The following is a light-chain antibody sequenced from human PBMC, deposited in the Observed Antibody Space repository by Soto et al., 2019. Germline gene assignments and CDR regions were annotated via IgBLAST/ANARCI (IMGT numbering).Light chain of an antibody. J-gene: IGKJ5*01. V-gene: IGKV3-15*01. CDR2: GAS. CDR3: QQYNNWPPIT. CDR1: RSISNN. Sequence: EIVMTQSPATLSVSPGERATLSCRASRSISNNLAWYQQKPGQPPRLLIYGASTRPSGIPARFSGSGSGTEFTLTISSLQSDDFGVYYCQQYNNWPPITFGQGTRLEIK.